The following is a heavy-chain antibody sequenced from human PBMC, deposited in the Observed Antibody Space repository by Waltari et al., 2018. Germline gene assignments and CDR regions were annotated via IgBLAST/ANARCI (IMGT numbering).Heavy chain of an antibody. Sequence: EVQLVESGGGLVQPGGSLRLSCAASGFTFSSYEMNWVRQAPGKGLECVSYISSSGSTIYYADSVKGRFTISRDNAKNSLYLQMNSLRAEDTAVYYCARDKVGNAFDIWGQGTMVTVSS. V-gene: IGHV3-48*03. J-gene: IGHJ3*02. D-gene: IGHD1-26*01. CDR3: ARDKVGNAFDI. CDR1: GFTFSSYE. CDR2: ISSSGSTI.